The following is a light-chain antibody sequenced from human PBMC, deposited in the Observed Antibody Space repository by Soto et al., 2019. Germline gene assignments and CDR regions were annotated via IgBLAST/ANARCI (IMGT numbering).Light chain of an antibody. CDR3: QQSYSTPQT. CDR2: AAS. J-gene: IGKJ1*01. V-gene: IGKV1-39*01. Sequence: IQLTQSPSSLTASVGDRVTITCRASQSISSYLNWYQQKPGKAPKLLIYAASSLQSGVPSRFSGSGSGTDFTPTISSLQPEDFATYYCQQSYSTPQTFGQGTKVDIK. CDR1: QSISSY.